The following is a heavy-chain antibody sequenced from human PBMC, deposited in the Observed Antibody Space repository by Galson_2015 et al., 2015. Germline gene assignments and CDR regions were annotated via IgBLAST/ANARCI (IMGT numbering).Heavy chain of an antibody. V-gene: IGHV3-74*01. CDR1: GFTFSTYW. CDR3: AIGFCGSTTCNANWFDP. CDR2: INSDGTAT. J-gene: IGHJ5*02. D-gene: IGHD2-2*01. Sequence: SLRLSCAASGFTFSTYWMHWVRQAPGKGLVWVSRINSDGTATTYADSVKGRFTISRDNAKNTLYLQMNSLRAEDTALYYCAIGFCGSTTCNANWFDPWGQGTLVTVSS.